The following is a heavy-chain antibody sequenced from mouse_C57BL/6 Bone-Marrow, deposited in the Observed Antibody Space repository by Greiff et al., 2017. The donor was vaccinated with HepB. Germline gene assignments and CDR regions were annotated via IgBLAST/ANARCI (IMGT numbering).Heavy chain of an antibody. CDR1: GFTFSDYY. D-gene: IGHD2-4*01. CDR3: ARRGDYPDAMDY. V-gene: IGHV5-12*01. CDR2: ISNGGGST. J-gene: IGHJ4*01. Sequence: DVKLVESGGDLVQPGGSLKLSCAASGFTFSDYYMYWVRQTPEKRLEWVAYISNGGGSTYYPDTVKGRFTISRDNAKNTLYLQMSRLKSEDTAMYYCARRGDYPDAMDYWGQGTSVTVSS.